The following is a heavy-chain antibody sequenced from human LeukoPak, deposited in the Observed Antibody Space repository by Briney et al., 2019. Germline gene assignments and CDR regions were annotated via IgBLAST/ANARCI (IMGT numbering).Heavy chain of an antibody. CDR3: ARQGNYGSGSYVRDAFDI. CDR1: GFTFSTYS. J-gene: IGHJ3*02. CDR2: ISYDGNNK. V-gene: IGHV3-30*04. Sequence: GGSLRLSCAASGFTFSTYSMRWVRQAPGKGLEWVALISYDGNNKYYADFVKGRFTISRDNSKNTVSLQMNSLRAEDTAVYYCARQGNYGSGSYVRDAFDIWGQGTMVTVSS. D-gene: IGHD3-10*01.